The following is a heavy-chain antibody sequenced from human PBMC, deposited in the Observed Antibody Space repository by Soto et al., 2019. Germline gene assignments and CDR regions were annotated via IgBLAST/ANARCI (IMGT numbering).Heavy chain of an antibody. Sequence: GGSLRLSCSASGFTFSNYAMHWVRQAPEKGLEYVSAVSSNGGGTYYADSVKDRFTISRDNSKSTLYLQMSSLRAEDTAVYYCVKIAVGSHFDYWGQGTLVTVSS. J-gene: IGHJ4*02. CDR1: GFTFSNYA. CDR3: VKIAVGSHFDY. D-gene: IGHD6-19*01. CDR2: VSSNGGGT. V-gene: IGHV3-64D*08.